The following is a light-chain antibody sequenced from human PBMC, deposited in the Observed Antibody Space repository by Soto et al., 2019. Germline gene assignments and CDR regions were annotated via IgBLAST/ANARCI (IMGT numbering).Light chain of an antibody. V-gene: IGLV2-23*02. J-gene: IGLJ7*01. CDR3: CSYAGTSTHTV. CDR2: EVS. Sequence: QPVLTQPASVSGSPGQSITISCTGTSSDVGGYNLVSWYQQHPGKAPKLMISEVSKRPSGISDRFSGSKSGSTASLTISGLQAEDEADYYCCSYAGTSTHTVFGGGTQPTVL. CDR1: SSDVGGYNL.